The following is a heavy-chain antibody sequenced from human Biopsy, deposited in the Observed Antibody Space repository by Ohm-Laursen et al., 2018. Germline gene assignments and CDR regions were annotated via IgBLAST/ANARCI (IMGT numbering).Heavy chain of an antibody. CDR2: IYYTGST. V-gene: IGHV4-59*01. J-gene: IGHJ4*02. CDR1: RDSISNYY. Sequence: SDTLSFTCIVSRDSISNYYWTWIRQSPGKGLEWIGYIYYTGSTYYNPSVKSRVTISVDTSKNQFFLKLNSVTAADTAVYFCARDSRGGHLNTTLITGKNLDSWGQGILVTVSS. CDR3: ARDSRGGHLNTTLITGKNLDS. D-gene: IGHD3-16*01.